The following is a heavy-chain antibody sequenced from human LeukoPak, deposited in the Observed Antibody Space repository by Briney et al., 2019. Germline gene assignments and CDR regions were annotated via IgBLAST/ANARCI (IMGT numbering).Heavy chain of an antibody. CDR2: INNVGSHI. Sequence: GGSLRLSCAASGFTFSSSAMNWVRQAPGKGLEWVSSINNVGSHIYYADSVKGRFTISRDNAKNSLYLQMNSLRAEDTAVYYCARDLGGAFDIWGQGTMVTVSS. CDR3: ARDLGGAFDI. J-gene: IGHJ3*02. CDR1: GFTFSSSA. V-gene: IGHV3-21*01. D-gene: IGHD3-10*01.